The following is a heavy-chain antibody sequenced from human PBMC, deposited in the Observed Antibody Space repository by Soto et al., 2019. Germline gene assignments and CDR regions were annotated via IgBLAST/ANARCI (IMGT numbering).Heavy chain of an antibody. Sequence: GGSLRLSCAASGFTFSSYGMHWVRQAPGKGLEWVAVISYDGSNKYYADSVKGRFTISRDNSKNTLYLQMNSLRAEDTAVYYCAKVVRRSVVPAADEYYYYYYMDVWGKGTTVTVSS. CDR2: ISYDGSNK. J-gene: IGHJ6*03. V-gene: IGHV3-30*18. CDR1: GFTFSSYG. D-gene: IGHD2-2*01. CDR3: AKVVRRSVVPAADEYYYYYYMDV.